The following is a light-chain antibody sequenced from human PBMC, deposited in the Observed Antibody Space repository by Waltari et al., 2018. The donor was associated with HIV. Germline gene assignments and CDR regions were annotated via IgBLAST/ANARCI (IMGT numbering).Light chain of an antibody. J-gene: IGLJ1*01. CDR3: CSYAGNYV. Sequence: QPLLTQPRSVSGSPGQSVTISCVGITSDVSSDRFVSWYQHYPGNPPRLLIYEVKKRPSEVPHRFPGALSGDTASLTISGLQSDDEDDYFYCSYAGNYVFVTG. CDR2: EVK. CDR1: TSDVSSDRF. V-gene: IGLV2-11*01.